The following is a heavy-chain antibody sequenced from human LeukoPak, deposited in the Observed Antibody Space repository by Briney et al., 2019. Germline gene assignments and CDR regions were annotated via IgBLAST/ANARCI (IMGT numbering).Heavy chain of an antibody. V-gene: IGHV3-7*03. CDR1: GFTFSSYW. J-gene: IGHJ4*02. CDR3: ARDSDGGSHIVDY. CDR2: IKQDGSEK. D-gene: IGHD2-15*01. Sequence: GGSLRLSCAATGFTFSSYWMSWVRQAPGKGLEWVANIKQDGSEKYYVGSVKGRFTISRDNAKNSLYLQMNSLRAEDTAVYYCARDSDGGSHIVDYWGQGTLVTVSS.